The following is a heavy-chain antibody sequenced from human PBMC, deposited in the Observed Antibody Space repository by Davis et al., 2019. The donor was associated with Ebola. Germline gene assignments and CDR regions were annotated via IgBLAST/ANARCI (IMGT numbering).Heavy chain of an antibody. CDR2: ISYDGSNK. CDR3: ARGPGRFLEWTDSAFDI. Sequence: GESLKISCAASGFTFSSYAMHWVRQAPGKGLEWVAVISYDGSNKYYADSVNGRFTISRDNSKNTLYLQMNSLRAEDTAVYYCARGPGRFLEWTDSAFDIWGQGTMVTVSS. D-gene: IGHD3-3*01. J-gene: IGHJ3*02. V-gene: IGHV3-30-3*01. CDR1: GFTFSSYA.